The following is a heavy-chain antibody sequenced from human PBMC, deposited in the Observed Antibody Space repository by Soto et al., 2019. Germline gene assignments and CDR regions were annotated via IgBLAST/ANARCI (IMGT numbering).Heavy chain of an antibody. CDR3: AKVMKRATSNYFDY. D-gene: IGHD5-12*01. CDR1: GFTFDDYA. V-gene: IGHV3-9*01. CDR2: ISWNSGSI. Sequence: EVQLVESGGGLVQPGRSLRLSCAASGFTFDDYAMHWVRQAPGKGLEWVSGISWNSGSIGYADSVKGRFTISRDNAKNSLYLQMNSLRAEDTALYYCAKVMKRATSNYFDYWGQGTLVTVSS. J-gene: IGHJ4*02.